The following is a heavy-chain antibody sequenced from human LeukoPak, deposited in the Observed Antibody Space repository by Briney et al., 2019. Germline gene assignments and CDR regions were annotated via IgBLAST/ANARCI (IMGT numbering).Heavy chain of an antibody. J-gene: IGHJ4*02. D-gene: IGHD6-13*01. CDR2: IYYTGST. V-gene: IGHV4-61*01. CDR3: ATSIAAAGMNGY. Sequence: SETLSLTCTVSGGSVSSGSYYWSWIRQPPGKGLEWIGYIYYTGSTNYNPSLKSRVTISVDTSKNQFSLKLSSVTAADTAVYYCATSIAAAGMNGYWGQGTLVTVSS. CDR1: GGSVSSGSYY.